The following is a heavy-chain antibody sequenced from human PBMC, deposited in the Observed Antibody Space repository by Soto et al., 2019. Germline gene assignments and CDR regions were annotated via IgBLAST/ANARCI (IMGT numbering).Heavy chain of an antibody. V-gene: IGHV1-8*02. CDR3: ARVGYYYDSSGYYLSLDY. Sequence: VASVKVSCKASGYTFTSYGINWVRQATGQGLEWMGWMNPNSGNTGFAQNFQGRVTMTRNTSISTVYMELSSLRSEDTAVYYCARVGYYYDSSGYYLSLDYWGQGTLVTVSS. CDR2: MNPNSGNT. CDR1: GYTFTSYG. J-gene: IGHJ4*02. D-gene: IGHD3-22*01.